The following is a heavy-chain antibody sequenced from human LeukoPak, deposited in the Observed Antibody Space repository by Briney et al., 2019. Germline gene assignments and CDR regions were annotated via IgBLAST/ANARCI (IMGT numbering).Heavy chain of an antibody. CDR1: GASINNYY. Sequence: SETLSLICSVSGASINNYYWTWIRQPPGKGLEWIGYAYHTGASGYHPSLKSRVAMSLDTSKNQVSLNLRSVTAADTAVYFCTRVVNGGHFDYWGQGTLVTVSS. J-gene: IGHJ4*02. CDR2: AYHTGAS. CDR3: TRVVNGGHFDY. V-gene: IGHV4-59*01. D-gene: IGHD2-8*01.